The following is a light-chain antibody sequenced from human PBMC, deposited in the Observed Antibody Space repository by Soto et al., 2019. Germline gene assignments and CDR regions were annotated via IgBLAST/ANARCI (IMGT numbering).Light chain of an antibody. V-gene: IGKV3-20*01. CDR3: QQYTQSLWT. Sequence: PGERATLSCRTSQSVSASQLAWYQQKPGQAPRLLIYGISKRAAGIPDRFTGSGSGTDFTLTIDGLEPEDFAVYYCQQYTQSLWTFGQGTKVDI. CDR2: GIS. J-gene: IGKJ1*01. CDR1: QSVSASQ.